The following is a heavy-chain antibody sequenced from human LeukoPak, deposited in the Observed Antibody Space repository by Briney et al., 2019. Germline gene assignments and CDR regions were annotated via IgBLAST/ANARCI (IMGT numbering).Heavy chain of an antibody. D-gene: IGHD1-26*01. CDR3: ASNRGMGAYFDS. CDR2: IYHSGTT. J-gene: IGHJ4*02. CDR1: GGSINNNW. V-gene: IGHV4-4*02. Sequence: PSETLSLTCAVSGGSINNNWWSWVRQPPGKQLEWIGEIYHSGTTYYNPSLKSRVTISVDKPKNQFSLKLSSVTAADTAVYYCASNRGMGAYFDSWGQGTLVTVST.